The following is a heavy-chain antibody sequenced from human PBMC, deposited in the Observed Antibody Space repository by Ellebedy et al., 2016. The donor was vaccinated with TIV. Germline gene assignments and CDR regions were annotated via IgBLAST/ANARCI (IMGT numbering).Heavy chain of an antibody. V-gene: IGHV4-59*01. D-gene: IGHD3-10*02. CDR3: ARLLLWHHYVLPGPEDTFDI. J-gene: IGHJ3*02. CDR1: GGYIRNYY. CDR2: IFYSGSGST. Sequence: MPGGSLRLSCTVSGGYIRNYYWSWIRQPPGKGLEFIGYIFYSGSGSTNYNPSLKSRVTISVDTSKTQFSLKLSSVTAADTAVYYCARLLLWHHYVLPGPEDTFDIWGQGTMVTVSS.